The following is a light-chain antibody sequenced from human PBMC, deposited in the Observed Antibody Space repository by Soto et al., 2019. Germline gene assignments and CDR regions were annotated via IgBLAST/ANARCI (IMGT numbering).Light chain of an antibody. CDR1: SSDIGTYDY. Sequence: QSALTQPASVSGSPGQSITISCTGTSSDIGTYDYVSRYQHHPGKAPKLMIYEVTNRPSGVSDRFSGSKSGKTASLTISGLQAEDEADYYCNSYTTTTTPVVFGGGTKLTVL. CDR2: EVT. CDR3: NSYTTTTTPVV. V-gene: IGLV2-14*01. J-gene: IGLJ2*01.